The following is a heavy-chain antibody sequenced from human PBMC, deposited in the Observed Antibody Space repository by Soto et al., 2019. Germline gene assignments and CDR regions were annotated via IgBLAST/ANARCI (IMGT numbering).Heavy chain of an antibody. J-gene: IGHJ2*01. CDR3: ARGGPTVTHGKYFDL. V-gene: IGHV3-13*01. CDR1: GFPFSSYD. D-gene: IGHD4-17*01. Sequence: GGSLRLSCAASGFPFSSYDMHWVRQATGKGLEWVSAIGTAGDTYYPGSVKGRFTISRENAKNSLYLQMNSLRAGDTAVYYCARGGPTVTHGKYFDLWGRGTLVTVSS. CDR2: IGTAGDT.